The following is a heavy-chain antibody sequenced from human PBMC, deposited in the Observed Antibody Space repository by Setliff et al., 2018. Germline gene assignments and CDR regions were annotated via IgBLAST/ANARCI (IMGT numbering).Heavy chain of an antibody. D-gene: IGHD6-19*01. CDR2: FFRRGST. J-gene: IGHJ6*02. V-gene: IGHV4-38-2*02. CDR1: GYSINSGYY. CDR3: VRENGHWLDKIDYYYGMDV. Sequence: PSETLSLTCVVSGYSINSGYYWGWIRQTPQKGLEWIATFFRRGSTYYNPSLQSRVSISVDTSKNQFSLRMNFVTAADTALYYCVRENGHWLDKIDYYYGMDVWGQGTTVTVSS.